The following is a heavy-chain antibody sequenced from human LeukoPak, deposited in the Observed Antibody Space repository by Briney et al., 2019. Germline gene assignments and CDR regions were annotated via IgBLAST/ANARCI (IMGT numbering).Heavy chain of an antibody. V-gene: IGHV4-38-2*02. D-gene: IGHD4-17*01. J-gene: IGHJ4*02. CDR3: ARTNYGADFDY. CDR1: GYSISSGYY. CDR2: IYHRGST. Sequence: SETLPLTCTVSGYSISSGYYWGWSRQPPGKGLEWIGSIYHRGSTYYNPSLKSRVTISVDTSKNQFSLKLSSVTAADTAVYYCARTNYGADFDYWGQGTLVSVSS.